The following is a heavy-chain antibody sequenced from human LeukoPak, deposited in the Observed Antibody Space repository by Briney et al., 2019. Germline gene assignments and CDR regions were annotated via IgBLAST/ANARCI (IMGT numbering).Heavy chain of an antibody. V-gene: IGHV4-39*07. J-gene: IGHJ4*02. CDR1: GGSISSSSYY. CDR3: ASLYYDSSGSYFDY. D-gene: IGHD3-22*01. CDR2: IYYSGST. Sequence: PSETLSLTCTVSGGSISSSSYYWGWIRQPPGKGLEWIGSIYYSGSTYYNPSLKSRVTISVDKSKNQFSLKLSSVTAADTAVYYCASLYYDSSGSYFDYWGQGTLVTVSS.